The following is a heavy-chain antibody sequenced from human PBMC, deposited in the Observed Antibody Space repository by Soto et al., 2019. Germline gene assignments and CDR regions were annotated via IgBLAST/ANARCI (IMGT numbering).Heavy chain of an antibody. J-gene: IGHJ6*02. V-gene: IGHV4-59*06. CDR3: ARDRGDTAMGPGEYYYYGMDV. D-gene: IGHD5-18*01. CDR2: IYYSGST. Sequence: SETLSLTCTVSGGSISSYYWSWIRQPPGKGLEWIGYIYYSGSTYYNPSLKSRVTISVDTSKNQFSLKLSSVTAADTAVYYCARDRGDTAMGPGEYYYYGMDVWGQGTTVTAP. CDR1: GGSISSYY.